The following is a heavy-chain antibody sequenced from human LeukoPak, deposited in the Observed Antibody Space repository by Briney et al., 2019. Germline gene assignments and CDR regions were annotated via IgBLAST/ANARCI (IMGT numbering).Heavy chain of an antibody. CDR3: ARPLDIVVVPAAMPLGY. Sequence: PSETLSPTCTVSGGSISSRSYYWGWIRQPPGKGLEWIGSIYYSGSTYYNPSLKSRVTISVDTSKNQFSLKLSSVTAADTAVYYCARPLDIVVVPAAMPLGYWGQGTLVTVSS. J-gene: IGHJ4*02. V-gene: IGHV4-39*01. CDR1: GGSISSRSYY. CDR2: IYYSGST. D-gene: IGHD2-2*01.